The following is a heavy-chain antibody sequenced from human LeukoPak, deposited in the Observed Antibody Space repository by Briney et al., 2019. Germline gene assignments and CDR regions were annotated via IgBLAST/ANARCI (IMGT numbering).Heavy chain of an antibody. D-gene: IGHD6-19*01. CDR2: IYIGGST. Sequence: GGSLRLSCAASGFTVSSNYMSWVRQAPGKGLEWVSSIYIGGSTYYADSVKGRFTISRDNAKNSLYLQMNSLRAEDTAVYYCVLRGAVAAADFWGQGTLVTVSS. CDR3: VLRGAVAAADF. CDR1: GFTVSSNY. J-gene: IGHJ4*02. V-gene: IGHV3-66*01.